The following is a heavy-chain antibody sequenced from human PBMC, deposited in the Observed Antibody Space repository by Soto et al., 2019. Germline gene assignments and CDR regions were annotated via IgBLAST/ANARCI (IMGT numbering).Heavy chain of an antibody. V-gene: IGHV3-23*01. Sequence: GGSLRLSCAASGLTSGPYGMTWVRQAPGRGLEWVSTISGSGFSTHYAESVQGRFTISRDNSKNTMYLQMNSLRAEDTAVYYCAKDPTPRYFFFIHYFDSWGEGS. CDR3: AKDPTPRYFFFIHYFDS. CDR1: GLTSGPYG. D-gene: IGHD1-1*01. J-gene: IGHJ4*02. CDR2: ISGSGFST.